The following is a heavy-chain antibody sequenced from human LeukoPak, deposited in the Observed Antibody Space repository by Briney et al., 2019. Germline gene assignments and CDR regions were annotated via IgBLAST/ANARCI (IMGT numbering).Heavy chain of an antibody. CDR1: GGSISSYY. D-gene: IGHD3-3*01. V-gene: IGHV4-59*01. CDR3: ARGYDFWSGYYGPAYYYGMDV. Sequence: SETLSLTRTVSGGSISSYYWSWIRQPTGKGLEWIGYIYYSRSTNYNPSLKSRVTISVDTAKNQFSLKLSSVTAADTAVYYCARGYDFWSGYYGPAYYYGMDVWGQGTTVTVSS. J-gene: IGHJ6*02. CDR2: IYYSRST.